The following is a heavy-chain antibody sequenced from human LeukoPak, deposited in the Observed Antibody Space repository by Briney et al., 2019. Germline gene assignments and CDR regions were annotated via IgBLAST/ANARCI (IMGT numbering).Heavy chain of an antibody. CDR1: GYTFTSYG. CDR2: ISAFNANT. V-gene: IGHV1-18*01. D-gene: IGHD2-15*01. CDR3: ARDLDIVVEAAALRHYGLDV. J-gene: IGHJ6*02. Sequence: ASVKVSCKASGYTFTSYGISWVRQAPGQGLEWMGWISAFNANTNYAQKFQGRVTMTTDTSTSTVYMDLRNLRSDDTAVYYCARDLDIVVEAAALRHYGLDVWGQGTTVTVSS.